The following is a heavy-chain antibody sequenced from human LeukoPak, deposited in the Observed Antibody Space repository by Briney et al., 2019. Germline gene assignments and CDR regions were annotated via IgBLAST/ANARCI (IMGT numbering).Heavy chain of an antibody. CDR3: GRDAGDGYNPADY. CDR1: GYTLTGHY. J-gene: IGHJ4*02. CDR2: INADSGDT. D-gene: IGHD5-24*01. V-gene: IGHV1-2*02. Sequence: GASVTVSCKASGYTLTGHYMHWVRQAPGQGLEWVGWINADSGDTSSAQKFQGRVTMTRDTSISTAYMELSSLRSDDTAVYYCGRDAGDGYNPADYWGQGTLVTVSS.